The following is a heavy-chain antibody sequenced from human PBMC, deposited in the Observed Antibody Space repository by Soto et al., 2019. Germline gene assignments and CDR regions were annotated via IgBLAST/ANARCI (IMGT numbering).Heavy chain of an antibody. CDR2: IYYSGST. J-gene: IGHJ3*02. CDR3: ARHTNFYGDYGENDAFDI. CDR1: GGFIISYY. Sequence: SETLSLTCTVSGGFIISYYWSWIRQPPWKGLEWIGYIYYSGSTNYNPSLKSRVTISVDTSKNQFSLKLSSVTAADTAVYYCARHTNFYGDYGENDAFDICGQGTMVTGSS. D-gene: IGHD4-17*01. V-gene: IGHV4-59*08.